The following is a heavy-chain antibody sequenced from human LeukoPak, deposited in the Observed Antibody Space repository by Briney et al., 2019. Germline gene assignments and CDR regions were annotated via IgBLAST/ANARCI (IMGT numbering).Heavy chain of an antibody. CDR1: GFTFSSYE. J-gene: IGHJ6*03. Sequence: PGGSLRLSCAASGFTFSSYEMNGVRQAPGKGLEWVSYISGSGSAIYYADSVKGRFTISRDNAKNSLYLQMNSLRAEDTAVYYCARDGYHYYGSGTYFGYYYMDVWGKGTTVTVSS. D-gene: IGHD3-10*01. CDR3: ARDGYHYYGSGTYFGYYYMDV. CDR2: ISGSGSAI. V-gene: IGHV3-48*03.